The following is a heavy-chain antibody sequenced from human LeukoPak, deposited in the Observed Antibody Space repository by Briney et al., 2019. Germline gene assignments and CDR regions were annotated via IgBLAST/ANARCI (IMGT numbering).Heavy chain of an antibody. J-gene: IGHJ4*02. V-gene: IGHV1-3*01. CDR1: GYTFTNYA. CDR3: ARGLLWFGELSPPGY. CDR2: INAGNGNT. Sequence: GASVKGSCKASGYTFTNYAIHWVRQAPGQGLEWMGWINAGNGNTRYSQKLQDRVTITRDTSANTVYMELSSLRSEDTAVYFCARGLLWFGELSPPGYWGQGTLVTVSS. D-gene: IGHD3-10*01.